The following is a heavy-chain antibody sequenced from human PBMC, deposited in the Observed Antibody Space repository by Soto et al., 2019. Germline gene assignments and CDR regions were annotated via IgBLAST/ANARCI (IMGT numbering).Heavy chain of an antibody. D-gene: IGHD1-26*01. CDR3: AREWMGSTSY. V-gene: IGHV1-18*04. CDR2: ISAYDGNT. Sequence: GSVKVSCKASGYPFTNYGITLVRQAPGQGLEWMGWISAYDGNTNYAQNFQGKITMTTDTSTSTAYMELRSLRSDDTAVYYCAREWMGSTSYWGQGTMVTVSS. J-gene: IGHJ4*02. CDR1: GYPFTNYG.